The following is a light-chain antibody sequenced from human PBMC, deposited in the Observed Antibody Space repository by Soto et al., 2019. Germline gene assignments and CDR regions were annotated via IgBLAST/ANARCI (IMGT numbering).Light chain of an antibody. J-gene: IGKJ2*01. CDR2: GAS. CDR1: QSLSSNS. Sequence: EIVLTQSPGTLSLSPGERSTLSCGASQSLSSNSLAWDQQKPGQAPRRRIYGASSRATGIPDRFSGSGSGKDFTLNISRLEPKDFAVYYCQQYGTSPYTCGQGTKLEIK. CDR3: QQYGTSPYT. V-gene: IGKV3-20*01.